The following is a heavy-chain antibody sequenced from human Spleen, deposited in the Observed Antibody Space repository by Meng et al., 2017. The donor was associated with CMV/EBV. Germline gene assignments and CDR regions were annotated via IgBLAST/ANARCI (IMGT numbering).Heavy chain of an antibody. V-gene: IGHV3-53*01. CDR3: ARWVGGYFDS. D-gene: IGHD3-16*01. CDR1: GFTVSSNY. Sequence: GESLKISCAASGFTVSSNYMSWVRQAPGKGLEWVSVIYSGGSTYYADSVKGRFTISRDNSKNTLYLQMNSLRAEDTAVYYCARWVGGYFDSWGQGTLVTVSS. CDR2: IYSGGST. J-gene: IGHJ4*02.